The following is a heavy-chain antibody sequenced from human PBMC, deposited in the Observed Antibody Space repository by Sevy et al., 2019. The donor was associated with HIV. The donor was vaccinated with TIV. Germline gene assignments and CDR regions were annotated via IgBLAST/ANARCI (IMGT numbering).Heavy chain of an antibody. D-gene: IGHD1-1*01. V-gene: IGHV3-48*03. CDR1: GFIFSSFE. J-gene: IGHJ6*02. CDR3: AKRGGQYDLGMDV. Sequence: GGSLRLSCAASGFIFSSFEMNWVRQAPGKGLEWVSSISTSGSNRYYGDSVKGRVTISRDNAKKSLYLQMNSLRAEDTAIYFCAKRGGQYDLGMDVWGQGTTVIVSS. CDR2: ISTSGSNR.